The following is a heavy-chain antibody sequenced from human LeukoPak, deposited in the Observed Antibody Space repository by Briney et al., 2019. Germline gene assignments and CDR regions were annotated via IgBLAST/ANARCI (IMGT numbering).Heavy chain of an antibody. J-gene: IGHJ5*02. CDR2: ISYDGSNE. CDR3: AKDPTYYHGSALHCFDV. CDR1: GFTCSRYA. D-gene: IGHD3-10*01. V-gene: IGHV3-30-3*01. Sequence: GRSLRLTCADSGFTCSRYAGHWVRQAPGKGLEWVAVISYDGSNEYYADSVKGRFTISRDNSKNTLYLQMNSLRAEDTAVYYCAKDPTYYHGSALHCFDVWGRENLVTVSS.